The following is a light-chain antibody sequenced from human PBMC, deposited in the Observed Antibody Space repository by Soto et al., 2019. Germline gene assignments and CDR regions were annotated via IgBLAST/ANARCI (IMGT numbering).Light chain of an antibody. V-gene: IGKV1-33*01. CDR1: QGISNY. CDR3: QQYESLVH. CDR2: DAS. Sequence: DIQMTQFPSSLSASVGDRVTLTCQASQGISNYLNWYQQKPGKAPKLLIYDASTLETGDPSRFSGSGYGTEFTFTISGLQPEDVATYYCQQYESLVHFGGGTKVEIK. J-gene: IGKJ4*01.